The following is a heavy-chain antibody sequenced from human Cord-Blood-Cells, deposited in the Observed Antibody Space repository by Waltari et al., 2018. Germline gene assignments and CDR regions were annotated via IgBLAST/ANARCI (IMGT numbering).Heavy chain of an antibody. Sequence: EVQLVQSGAEVKKPGESLKISCKGSGYSFTSYWIGWVRQMPGKGMEWMGMINPGDLDTRYSPSFQGQVTISADKSISTAYLQWSSLNAADTAMYYCARHSSPYYYYYGMDVWGQGTTVTVSS. D-gene: IGHD6-19*01. CDR3: ARHSSPYYYYYGMDV. CDR1: GYSFTSYW. V-gene: IGHV5-51*01. CDR2: INPGDLDT. J-gene: IGHJ6*02.